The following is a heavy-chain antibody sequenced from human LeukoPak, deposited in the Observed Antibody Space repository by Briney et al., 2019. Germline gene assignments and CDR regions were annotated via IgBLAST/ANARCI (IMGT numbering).Heavy chain of an antibody. Sequence: PSETLSLTCTVSGASISSYYWSWIRQPPGKGLEWIGHIYYTGRTDYNPSLKSRVSISVDTSRNQFSLKVSSVTAADTAVYHCARVRGSGWYEFEYWGQGTRVTVSS. D-gene: IGHD6-19*01. CDR2: IYYTGRT. CDR3: ARVRGSGWYEFEY. J-gene: IGHJ4*02. V-gene: IGHV4-59*01. CDR1: GASISSYY.